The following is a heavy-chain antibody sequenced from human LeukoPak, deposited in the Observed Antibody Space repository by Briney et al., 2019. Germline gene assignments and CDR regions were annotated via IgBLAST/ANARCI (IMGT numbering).Heavy chain of an antibody. CDR2: TYPGDSDT. D-gene: IGHD2-15*01. Sequence: GESLKISCKGSGYSLTSHWIAWVRQMPGKGLEWMGITYPGDSDTRYSPSFQGQVTISADKSINTAYLQWSSLKTSDTAMYYCARHTSGSPWDAIDVWGQGTKVTVSS. J-gene: IGHJ6*02. V-gene: IGHV5-51*01. CDR3: ARHTSGSPWDAIDV. CDR1: GYSLTSHW.